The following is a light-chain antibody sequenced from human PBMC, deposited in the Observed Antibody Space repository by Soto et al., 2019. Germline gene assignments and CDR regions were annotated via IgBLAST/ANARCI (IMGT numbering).Light chain of an antibody. J-gene: IGLJ1*01. CDR3: TSYAGSSAPYV. CDR2: DVS. Sequence: QSALTQPASVSGSPGQSITISCTGTSSDVGAYNYVSWYQLHPGKAPKLMIYDVSNRPSGISNRFSGSKSGNTASLTISGLQAEDEADYCCTSYAGSSAPYVFGTGTKLTV. CDR1: SSDVGAYNY. V-gene: IGLV2-14*03.